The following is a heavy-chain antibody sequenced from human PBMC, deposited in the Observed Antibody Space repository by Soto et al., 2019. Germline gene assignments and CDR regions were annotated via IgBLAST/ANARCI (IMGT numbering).Heavy chain of an antibody. CDR2: IWYDGSNK. CDR1: GFTFSSYG. D-gene: IGHD6-13*01. J-gene: IGHJ4*02. CDR3: ARDRAVAAAGFDFDY. V-gene: IGHV3-33*01. Sequence: GGSLRLSCAASGFTFSSYGMHWVRQAPGKGLEWVAVIWYDGSNKYYADSVKGRFTISRDNSKNTLYLQMNSLRAEDTAVYYCARDRAVAAAGFDFDYWGQGTLVTVSS.